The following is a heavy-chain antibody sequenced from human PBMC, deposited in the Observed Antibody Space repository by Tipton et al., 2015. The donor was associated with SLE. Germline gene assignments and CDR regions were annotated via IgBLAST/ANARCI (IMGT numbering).Heavy chain of an antibody. V-gene: IGHV3-33*01. CDR2: IWYDGSNK. D-gene: IGHD1-20*01. CDR3: ASLLTGPDAFDI. J-gene: IGHJ3*02. Sequence: SLRLSCAASGFTFSSYGMHWVRQAPGKGLEWVAVIWYDGSNKYYADSVKGRFTISRDNSKNTLYLQMNSLIAEDTAVYYCASLLTGPDAFDIWGQGTMVTVSS. CDR1: GFTFSSYG.